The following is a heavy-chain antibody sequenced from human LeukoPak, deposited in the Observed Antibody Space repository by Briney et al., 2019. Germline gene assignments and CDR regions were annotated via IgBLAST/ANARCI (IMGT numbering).Heavy chain of an antibody. Sequence: ASVKVSCKASGYTFTSYGISWVRQAPGQGLEWMGWISAYNGNTNYAQKLQGRVTMTTDTSTSTAYMELRSLRSDDTAAYYCARTNYDILTGSDYYYYGMDVWGQGTTVTVSS. D-gene: IGHD3-9*01. CDR2: ISAYNGNT. CDR3: ARTNYDILTGSDYYYYGMDV. J-gene: IGHJ6*02. V-gene: IGHV1-18*01. CDR1: GYTFTSYG.